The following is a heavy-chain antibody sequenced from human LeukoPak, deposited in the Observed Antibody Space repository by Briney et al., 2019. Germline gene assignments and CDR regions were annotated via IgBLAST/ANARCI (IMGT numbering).Heavy chain of an antibody. CDR2: INAGNGNT. CDR1: GYTFTSYA. V-gene: IGHV1-3*01. Sequence: ASVKVSCKTSGYTFTSYAIQWVRQALGQRLEWMGWINAGNGNTKYSQKFQGRVTITRDTSATAAYMELSTLRSEDTAVYYCAREHDFWSPYAFDIWGQGTMVTVSS. D-gene: IGHD3-3*01. CDR3: AREHDFWSPYAFDI. J-gene: IGHJ3*02.